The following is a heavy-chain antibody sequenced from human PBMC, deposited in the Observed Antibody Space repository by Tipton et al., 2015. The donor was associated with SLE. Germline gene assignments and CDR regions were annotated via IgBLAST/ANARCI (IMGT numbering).Heavy chain of an antibody. Sequence: TLSLTCVVSGYSITSDNYWYWIWQPPGKGLEWIGSIYHSGGIYYNPSFERRVTLSIDTSKNQFSLKLTSVTAADTAGHYCARKISVPAWGDYFDYWGLGTRVIVSS. CDR3: ARKISVPAWGDYFDY. J-gene: IGHJ4*02. CDR2: IYHSGGI. D-gene: IGHD3-16*01. CDR1: GYSITSDNY. V-gene: IGHV4-38-2*01.